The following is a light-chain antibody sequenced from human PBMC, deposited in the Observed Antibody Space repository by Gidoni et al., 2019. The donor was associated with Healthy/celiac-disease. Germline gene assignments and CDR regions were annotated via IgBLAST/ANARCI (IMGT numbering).Light chain of an antibody. CDR2: GAS. Sequence: DIVLTQSPGTLSLSPGERVPLSCRASQRVSSSYLAWYQQKPGQAPRLLIYGASSRATGIPDRFSGSGSGTDFTLTISRLEPEDFAVYYCQQYGSSPQTFGQGTKVEIK. V-gene: IGKV3-20*01. CDR3: QQYGSSPQT. J-gene: IGKJ1*01. CDR1: QRVSSSY.